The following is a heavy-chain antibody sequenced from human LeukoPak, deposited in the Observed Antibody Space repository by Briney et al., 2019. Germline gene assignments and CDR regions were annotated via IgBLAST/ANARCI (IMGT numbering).Heavy chain of an antibody. Sequence: PGGSLRHSCAASGFTFNSYAMSWVRQAAGKGLEWVSSISGSGGSTYCADSVKGRFTISRDSSKNMLYLQMNILRAEDTAIYYCAKDGIDSGDPNGFDPWGQGTLVTVSS. D-gene: IGHD3-10*01. J-gene: IGHJ5*02. CDR2: ISGSGGST. CDR1: GFTFNSYA. V-gene: IGHV3-23*01. CDR3: AKDGIDSGDPNGFDP.